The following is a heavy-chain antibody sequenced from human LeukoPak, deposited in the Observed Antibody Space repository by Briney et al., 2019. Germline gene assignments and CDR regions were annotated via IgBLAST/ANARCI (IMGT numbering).Heavy chain of an antibody. J-gene: IGHJ3*02. Sequence: PSETLTLTCTVSGGSISSSSYYWGWIRQPPGKGLEWIVSIYYSGSTNYNPSLKSRVTISVDTSKNQFSLKLSSVTAGDTAVYYCASIFFYGDYVGDAFDIWGQGTMVTVSS. D-gene: IGHD4-17*01. CDR1: GGSISSSSYY. CDR2: IYYSGST. V-gene: IGHV4-39*07. CDR3: ASIFFYGDYVGDAFDI.